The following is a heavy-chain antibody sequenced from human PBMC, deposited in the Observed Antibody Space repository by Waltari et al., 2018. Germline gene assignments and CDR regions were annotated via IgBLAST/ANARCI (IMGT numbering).Heavy chain of an antibody. CDR1: GGSFSGYY. Sequence: QVQLQQWGAGLLKPSETLSLTCAVYGGSFSGYYWSWIRQPPGKGLEWIGEINHSGSTNYNPSLNGRVTSSLDTSKNQFSLKLSSVTAADTAVYYCARSRGYSYALFDYWGQGTLVTVSS. D-gene: IGHD5-18*01. V-gene: IGHV4-34*01. CDR2: INHSGST. J-gene: IGHJ4*02. CDR3: ARSRGYSYALFDY.